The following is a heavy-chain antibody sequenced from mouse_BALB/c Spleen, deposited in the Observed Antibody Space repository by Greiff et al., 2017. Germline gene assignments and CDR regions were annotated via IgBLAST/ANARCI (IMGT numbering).Heavy chain of an antibody. CDR1: SYTFTSYW. D-gene: IGHD3-1*01. Sequence: VQLQQSGAELAKPGASVKMSCKASSYTFTSYWMHWVKQRPGQGLEWIGYINPSTGYTEYNQKFKDKATLTADKSSSTAYMQLSSLTSEDSAVYYCARSGYDYAMDYWGQGTSVTVSS. CDR3: ARSGYDYAMDY. V-gene: IGHV1-7*01. J-gene: IGHJ4*01. CDR2: INPSTGYT.